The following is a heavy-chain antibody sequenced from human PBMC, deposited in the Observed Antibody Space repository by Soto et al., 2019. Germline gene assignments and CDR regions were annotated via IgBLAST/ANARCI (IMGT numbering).Heavy chain of an antibody. CDR3: ARVAIVVVVAATHGARAPFWFDP. CDR1: GGSISSSNW. Sequence: SETLSLTCAVSGGSISSSNWWSWVRQPPGKGLEWIGEIYHSGSTNYNPSLKSRVTISVDKSKNQFSLKLSSVTAADTAVYYCARVAIVVVVAATHGARAPFWFDPWGQGTLVTVSS. D-gene: IGHD2-15*01. V-gene: IGHV4-4*02. J-gene: IGHJ5*02. CDR2: IYHSGST.